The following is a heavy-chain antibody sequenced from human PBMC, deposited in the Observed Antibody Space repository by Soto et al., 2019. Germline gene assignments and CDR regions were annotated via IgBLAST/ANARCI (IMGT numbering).Heavy chain of an antibody. J-gene: IGHJ4*02. CDR2: IHSGNGTT. CDR3: ARGRVEVVSDISYRA. V-gene: IGHV1-3*01. Sequence: QAQLVQSGAEVKKPGASVKISCKASGYTFTSYVVHWVRQAPGQRLEWMGWIHSGNGTTKYSQRFQGRVTMTKDTCATTVYIDLRSLTAEDTAVYYCARGRVEVVSDISYRAWGQGTLVTVSS. D-gene: IGHD2-21*01. CDR1: GYTFTSYV.